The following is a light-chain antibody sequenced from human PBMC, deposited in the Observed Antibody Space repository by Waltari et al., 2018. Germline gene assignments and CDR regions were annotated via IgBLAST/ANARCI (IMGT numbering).Light chain of an antibody. CDR2: LGS. V-gene: IGKV2-28*01. CDR1: HSLLHSNGYNY. CDR3: MQALQTPLT. J-gene: IGKJ5*01. Sequence: DIVMTQSPLSLPVTPGEPASIPCRSGHSLLHSNGYNYLDWYLQKPGQSPQLLIYLGSNRASGVPDRFSGSGSGTDFTLKISRVEAEDVGVYYCMQALQTPLTFGQGTRLEIK.